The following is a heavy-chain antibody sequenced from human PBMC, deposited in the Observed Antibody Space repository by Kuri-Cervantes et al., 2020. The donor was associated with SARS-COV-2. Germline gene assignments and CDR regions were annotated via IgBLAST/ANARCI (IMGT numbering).Heavy chain of an antibody. CDR3: ARRPGPVGIETLAALTEYYYYYMDV. V-gene: IGHV3-11*04. J-gene: IGHJ6*03. Sequence: GESLKIPCAASGFTFSSYAMSWIRQAPGKGLEWVSYISSSGSTIYYADSVKGRFTISRDNAKNSLYLQMNSLRAEDTAVYYCARRPGPVGIETLAALTEYYYYYMDVWGKGTTVTVSS. CDR1: GFTFSSYA. CDR2: ISSSGSTI. D-gene: IGHD6-6*01.